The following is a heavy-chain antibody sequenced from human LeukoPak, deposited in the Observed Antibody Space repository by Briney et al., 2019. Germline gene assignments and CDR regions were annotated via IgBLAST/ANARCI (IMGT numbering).Heavy chain of an antibody. CDR1: GFTFSSYA. J-gene: IGHJ4*02. D-gene: IGHD3-16*01. Sequence: GGSLRLSCAASGFTFSSYAMHWVRQAPGKGLEWVAVISYDGSNKYYADSVKGRFTISRDNSKNTLYLQMNSLRAEDTAVYYCASPPSGGYWGQGTLVTVSS. CDR2: ISYDGSNK. CDR3: ASPPSGGY. V-gene: IGHV3-30-3*01.